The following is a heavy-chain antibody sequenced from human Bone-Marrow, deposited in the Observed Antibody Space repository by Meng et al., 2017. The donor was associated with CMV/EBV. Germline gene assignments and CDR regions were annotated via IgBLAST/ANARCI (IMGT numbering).Heavy chain of an antibody. Sequence: ASVKVSCKASGYTFTSYGISWVRQAPGQGLEWMGWISAYNGNTNYAQKLQGRVTMTTDTSTSTAYMELRSLRSDDTAVFYCARYCGSICITIFGVAPYYYYVMDVWGEGSTVTVSS. D-gene: IGHD3-3*01. CDR3: ARYCGSICITIFGVAPYYYYVMDV. CDR2: ISAYNGNT. J-gene: IGHJ6*04. V-gene: IGHV1-18*01. CDR1: GYTFTSYG.